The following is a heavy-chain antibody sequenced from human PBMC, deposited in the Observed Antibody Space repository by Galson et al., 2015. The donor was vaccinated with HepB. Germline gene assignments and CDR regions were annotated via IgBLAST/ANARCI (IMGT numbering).Heavy chain of an antibody. Sequence: PALVKPTQTLTLTCTFSGFSLSTNKMRVSWIRQPPGKALEWLARIDWDNDKFYTTSLKTRLTISKDTSKNQVVLTMTNMDPVDTATYYCARSIVGATTFDYWGQGTLVTVPS. J-gene: IGHJ4*02. CDR1: GFSLSTNKMR. D-gene: IGHD1-26*01. CDR2: IDWDNDK. V-gene: IGHV2-70*04. CDR3: ARSIVGATTFDY.